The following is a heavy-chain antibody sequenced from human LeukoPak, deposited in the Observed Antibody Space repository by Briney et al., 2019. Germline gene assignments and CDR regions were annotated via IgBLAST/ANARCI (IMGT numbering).Heavy chain of an antibody. CDR3: AKEFTGGWPFDS. CDR1: GFTVSNNY. V-gene: IGHV3-53*01. CDR2: IYGSGST. J-gene: IGHJ4*02. Sequence: GGSLRLSCAASGFTVSNNYVSWVRQAPGKGLEWVSLIYGSGSTYYADSVKGRFTISRDNSKNTLYLQMNRLRVEDTAIYYCAKEFTGGWPFDSWGQGTLVTVSS. D-gene: IGHD6-19*01.